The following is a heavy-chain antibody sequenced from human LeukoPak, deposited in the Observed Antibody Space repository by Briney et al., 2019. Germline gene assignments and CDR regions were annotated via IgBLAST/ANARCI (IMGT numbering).Heavy chain of an antibody. CDR1: GYTFTSYG. CDR2: ISAYNGNT. D-gene: IGHD6-13*01. V-gene: IGHV1-18*01. CDR3: ARDEYASSWYSFDY. J-gene: IGHJ4*02. Sequence: GASVKVSCKASGYTFTSYGISWVRQAPGQGLEWMGWISAYNGNTNYAQKPQGRVTMTTDTSTSTAYMELRSLRTDDTAVYYCARDEYASSWYSFDYWGQGTPVTVSS.